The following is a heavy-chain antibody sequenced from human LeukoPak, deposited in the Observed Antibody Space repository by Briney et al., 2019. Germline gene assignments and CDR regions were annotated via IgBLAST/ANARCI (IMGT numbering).Heavy chain of an antibody. V-gene: IGHV4-34*01. CDR3: ARERAPDFWSGYYSYRGYDY. D-gene: IGHD3-3*01. CDR2: INHSGST. Sequence: SETLSLTCAVYGGSFSGYYWSWIRQPPGKGLEWIGEINHSGSTNYNPSLKSRVTISVDTSKNQFSLKLSSVTAADTAVYYCARERAPDFWSGYYSYRGYDYWGQGTLVTVSS. CDR1: GGSFSGYY. J-gene: IGHJ4*02.